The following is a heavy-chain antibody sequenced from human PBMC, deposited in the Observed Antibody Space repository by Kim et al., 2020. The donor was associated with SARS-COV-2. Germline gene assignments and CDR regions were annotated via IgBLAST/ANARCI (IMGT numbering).Heavy chain of an antibody. J-gene: IGHJ6*02. V-gene: IGHV4-59*09. Sequence: PPRKSRVTISVDTTKNQFSLKLSSVTAADTAVYYCARGALTPYYYYGMDVWGQGTTVTVSS. CDR3: ARGALTPYYYYGMDV.